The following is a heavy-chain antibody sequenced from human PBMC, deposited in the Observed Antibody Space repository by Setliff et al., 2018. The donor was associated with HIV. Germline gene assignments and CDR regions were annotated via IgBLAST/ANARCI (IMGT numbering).Heavy chain of an antibody. J-gene: IGHJ4*02. Sequence: ASVKVSCKTSGYSFTGHFLHWVRQAPVQGLEWMGWINPNSGATNYAHIFQDRVTMTRDTSISTAYLELRRLRSDDTALYYCARIGARIFNYYDDTSQTDYWGQGALVTVSS. D-gene: IGHD3-22*01. CDR3: ARIGARIFNYYDDTSQTDY. V-gene: IGHV1-2*02. CDR1: GYSFTGHF. CDR2: INPNSGAT.